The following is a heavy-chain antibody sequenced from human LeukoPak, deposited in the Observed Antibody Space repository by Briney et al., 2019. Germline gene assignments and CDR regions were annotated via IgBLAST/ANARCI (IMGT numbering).Heavy chain of an antibody. D-gene: IGHD2-2*01. CDR1: GGSFSGYY. Sequence: KPSETLSLTCAVYGGSFSGYYWSWIRQPPGKGLKWIGEINHSGSTNYNPSLKSRVTISVDTSKNQFSLKLSSVTAADTAVYYCARRRYCSSTSCLYGGWFDPWGQGTLVTVSS. J-gene: IGHJ5*02. CDR3: ARRRYCSSTSCLYGGWFDP. V-gene: IGHV4-34*01. CDR2: INHSGST.